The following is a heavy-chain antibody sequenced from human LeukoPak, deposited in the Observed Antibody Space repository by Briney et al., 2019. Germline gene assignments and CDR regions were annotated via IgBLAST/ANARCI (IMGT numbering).Heavy chain of an antibody. D-gene: IGHD6-19*01. J-gene: IGHJ4*01. CDR1: GFTFDEYA. CDR3: AKDRVNSGWFPDY. CDR2: ISADGGQT. Sequence: GGSLRLSCAASGFTFDEYAMNWVRQTPGKGLEWVSLISADGGQTHYADSFKGRFTISRDNSKNSLYLQMHSLTTGDSAFYYCAKDRVNSGWFPDYWGRGTLVTVSS. V-gene: IGHV3-43*02.